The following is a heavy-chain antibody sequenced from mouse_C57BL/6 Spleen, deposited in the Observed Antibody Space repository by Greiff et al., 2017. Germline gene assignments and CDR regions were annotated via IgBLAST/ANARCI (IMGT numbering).Heavy chain of an antibody. CDR3: ARRLYQRGFAY. CDR1: GYTFTSYW. CDR2: IDPSDSYT. Sequence: QVQLQQPGAELVMPGASVKLSCKASGYTFTSYWMHWVKQRPGQGLEWIGEIDPSDSYTNYNQKFKGKSTLTVDKSSSTAYMQLSSLTSEDSAVYYWARRLYQRGFAYWGQGTLVTVSA. D-gene: IGHD3-2*02. V-gene: IGHV1-69*01. J-gene: IGHJ3*01.